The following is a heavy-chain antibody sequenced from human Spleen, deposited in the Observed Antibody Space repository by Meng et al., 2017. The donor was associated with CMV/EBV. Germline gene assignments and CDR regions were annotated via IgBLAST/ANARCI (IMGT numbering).Heavy chain of an antibody. CDR1: GYTLTNYS. Sequence: ASVKVSCKASGYTLTNYSMHWVRQAPGQGLEWMGRINPSGGSTSYTQKFQGRVTMTRDTSTRTVSMELSSLRSEDTAVYFCARVAFSGPFDYWGQGSLVTVSS. CDR2: INPSGGST. D-gene: IGHD2-15*01. V-gene: IGHV1-46*01. CDR3: ARVAFSGPFDY. J-gene: IGHJ4*02.